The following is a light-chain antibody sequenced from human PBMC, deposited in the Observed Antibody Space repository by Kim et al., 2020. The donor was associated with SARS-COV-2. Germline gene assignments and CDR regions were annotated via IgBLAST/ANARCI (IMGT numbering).Light chain of an antibody. V-gene: IGLV7-46*01. CDR3: LLSYSGVWV. J-gene: IGLJ3*02. CDR1: TGPVTSSHF. Sequence: PRATVTLTCRSSTGPVTSSHFPYWFQQRPGQAPRTLISDTTNTHSWTPARFSGSLLGDKAALTLSGAQPEDEADYYCLLSYSGVWVFGGGTQLTVL. CDR2: DTT.